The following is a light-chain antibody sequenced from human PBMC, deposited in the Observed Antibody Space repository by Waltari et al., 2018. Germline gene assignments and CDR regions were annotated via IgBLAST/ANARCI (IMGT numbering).Light chain of an antibody. Sequence: DIVLTQSPDSLAVSLGERATINCKSSQSVVFSSNNKNYLAWYQHKPGQPPKFLITWASTRESGVPDRFSGSGSETDFTLTISSLQAEDVAVYYCQQCYTFPYTFGQGTKLEIK. J-gene: IGKJ2*01. CDR2: WAS. V-gene: IGKV4-1*01. CDR3: QQCYTFPYT. CDR1: QSVVFSSNNKNY.